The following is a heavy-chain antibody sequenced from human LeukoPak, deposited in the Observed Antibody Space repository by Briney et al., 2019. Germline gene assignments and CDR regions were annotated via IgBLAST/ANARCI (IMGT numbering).Heavy chain of an antibody. CDR2: IESGGDTT. V-gene: IGHV3-23*01. D-gene: IGHD5/OR15-5a*01. CDR3: AVLFVSEGGY. J-gene: IGHJ4*02. Sequence: GGSLRLSCAASGFTFSSHGMNWVRQAPGKGLEWVSGIESGGDTTYYTDSVKGRFTISRDNSKSTLYLQMNSLKDEDTAVYYCAVLFVSEGGYWGQGTVVTVSS. CDR1: GFTFSSHG.